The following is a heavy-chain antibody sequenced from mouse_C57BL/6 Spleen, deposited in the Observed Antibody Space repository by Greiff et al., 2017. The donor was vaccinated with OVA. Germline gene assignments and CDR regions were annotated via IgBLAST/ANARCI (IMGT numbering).Heavy chain of an antibody. D-gene: IGHD2-4*01. J-gene: IGHJ1*03. CDR2: IYPGSGST. CDR1: GYTFTSYW. V-gene: IGHV1-55*01. Sequence: QVQLQQPGAELVKPGASVKMSCKASGYTFTSYWITWVKQRPGQGLEWIGDIYPGSGSTNYNEKFKSKATLTVDTYSITAYMQLSSLTSEDSAVDYCARKGGLRDYWYFDVWGTGTTVTVSS. CDR3: ARKGGLRDYWYFDV.